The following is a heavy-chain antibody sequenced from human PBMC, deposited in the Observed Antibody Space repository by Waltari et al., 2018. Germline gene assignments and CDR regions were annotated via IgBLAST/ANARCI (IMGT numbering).Heavy chain of an antibody. V-gene: IGHV4-31*03. CDR3: ARGGVPRQWDFDY. Sequence: QVQLQESGPGLVKPSQTLSLTCTVSGGSISSGGYYWSWIRQHPGKGLEWIGYIYYSGSTYYNPSLKSRVTISGDTSKNQFALKLSSVTAADTAVYYCARGGVPRQWDFDYWGQGTLVTVSS. D-gene: IGHD6-19*01. CDR2: IYYSGST. CDR1: GGSISSGGYY. J-gene: IGHJ4*02.